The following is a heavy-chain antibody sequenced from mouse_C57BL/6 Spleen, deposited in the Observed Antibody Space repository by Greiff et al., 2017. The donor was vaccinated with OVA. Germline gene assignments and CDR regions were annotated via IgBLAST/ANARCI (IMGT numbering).Heavy chain of an antibody. CDR2: ISDGGSYT. CDR3: ARDLYGYDSA. V-gene: IGHV5-4*01. Sequence: EVKLMESGGGLVKPGGSLKLSCAASGFTFSSYAMSWVRQTPEKRLEWVATISDGGSYTYYPDNVKGRFTISRDNAKNNLYLQMSHLKSEDTAMYYCARDLYGYDSAWGQGTLVTVSA. D-gene: IGHD2-2*01. CDR1: GFTFSSYA. J-gene: IGHJ3*01.